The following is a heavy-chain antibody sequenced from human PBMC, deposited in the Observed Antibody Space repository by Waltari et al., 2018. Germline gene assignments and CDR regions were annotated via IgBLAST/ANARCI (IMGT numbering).Heavy chain of an antibody. Sequence: QLQLQESGPGLVKPSETLSLTCTVSGGSISSSSYYWGWIRQPPGKGLEWIGSIYYSGSTYYNPSLKSRVTISVDTSKNQFSLKLSSVTAADTAEYYCARHEEEGAFDIWGQGTMVTVSS. V-gene: IGHV4-39*01. CDR1: GGSISSSSYY. CDR3: ARHEEEGAFDI. J-gene: IGHJ3*02. CDR2: IYYSGST.